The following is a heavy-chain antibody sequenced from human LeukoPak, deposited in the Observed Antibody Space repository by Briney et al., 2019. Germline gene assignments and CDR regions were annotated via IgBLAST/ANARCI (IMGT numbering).Heavy chain of an antibody. J-gene: IGHJ4*02. CDR2: ISGSGGST. V-gene: IGHV3-23*01. CDR3: AKDLSHSSSWYALGFDY. D-gene: IGHD6-13*01. CDR1: GLTFSSYA. Sequence: GGSLRLSCAASGLTFSSYAMSWVRQAPGKGLEWVSAISGSGGSTYYADSVKGRFTISRDNSKNTLYLQMNSLRAEDTAVYYCAKDLSHSSSWYALGFDYWGQGTLVTVSS.